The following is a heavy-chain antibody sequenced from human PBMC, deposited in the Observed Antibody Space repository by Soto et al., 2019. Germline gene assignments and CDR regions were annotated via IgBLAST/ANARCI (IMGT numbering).Heavy chain of an antibody. CDR1: GGTFSSYA. V-gene: IGHV1-69*13. CDR3: ARGRDGYNSRITFDY. Sequence: ASVKVSCKASGGTFSSYAISWVRQAPGQGLEWMGGIIPIFGTANYAQKFQGRVTITADESTSTAYTELSSLRSEDTAVYYCARGRDGYNSRITFDYWGQGTLVTVSS. J-gene: IGHJ4*02. CDR2: IIPIFGTA. D-gene: IGHD5-12*01.